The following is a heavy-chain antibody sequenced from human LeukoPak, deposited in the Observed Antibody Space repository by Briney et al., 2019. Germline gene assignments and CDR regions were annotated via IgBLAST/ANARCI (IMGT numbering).Heavy chain of an antibody. CDR3: GRGGREIDY. Sequence: GGSLRLSCAASGFTLSTYSTSWVRQAPGKGLEWVSSITSSGNTYYTDPVKGWFTISRDNSKNTLYLQMNSLRAEDTAVYYCGRGGREIDYWGPGTLVTVSS. CDR2: ITSSGNT. CDR1: GFTLSTYS. J-gene: IGHJ4*02. D-gene: IGHD5-24*01. V-gene: IGHV3-23*01.